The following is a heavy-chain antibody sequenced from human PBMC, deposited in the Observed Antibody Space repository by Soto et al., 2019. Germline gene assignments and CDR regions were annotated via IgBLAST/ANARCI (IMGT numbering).Heavy chain of an antibody. CDR3: ARHDTQRVRGAFDY. CDR1: GGSISSYY. CDR2: IYYSGST. V-gene: IGHV4-59*01. J-gene: IGHJ4*02. D-gene: IGHD3-10*01. Sequence: SETLSLTCTVSGGSISSYYWSWIRQPPGKGLEWIGYIYYSGSTNYNPSLKSRVTISVDTSKNQFSLKLSSVTAADTAVYYCARHDTQRVRGAFDYWGQGTPVTFSS.